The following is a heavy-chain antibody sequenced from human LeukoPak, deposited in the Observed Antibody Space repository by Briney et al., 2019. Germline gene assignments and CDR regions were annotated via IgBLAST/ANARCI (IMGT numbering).Heavy chain of an antibody. CDR2: ISSSSSTI. CDR3: ARCDSSSWSDPFDY. CDR1: GFTFSSYS. J-gene: IGHJ4*02. Sequence: GGSLRLSCAASGFTFSSYSMNWVRQAPGKGLEWVSYISSSSSTIYYADSVKGRFTISRDNAKNSLYLQMNSLRAEDTAMYYCARCDSSSWSDPFDYWGQGTLVTVSS. V-gene: IGHV3-48*04. D-gene: IGHD6-13*01.